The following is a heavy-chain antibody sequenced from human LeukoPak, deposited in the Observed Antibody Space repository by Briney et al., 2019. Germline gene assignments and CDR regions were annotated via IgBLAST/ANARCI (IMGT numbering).Heavy chain of an antibody. CDR2: ISSSSSYI. J-gene: IGHJ4*02. CDR3: ARISTSCYTAYDY. D-gene: IGHD2-2*02. CDR1: GFTFSSDA. V-gene: IGHV3-21*01. Sequence: PGRSLRLSCAASGFTFSSDAMHWVRQAPGKGLEWVSSISSSSSYIYYADSVKGRFTISRDNAKNSLYLQMNSLRAEDTAVYYCARISTSCYTAYDYWGQGTLVTVSS.